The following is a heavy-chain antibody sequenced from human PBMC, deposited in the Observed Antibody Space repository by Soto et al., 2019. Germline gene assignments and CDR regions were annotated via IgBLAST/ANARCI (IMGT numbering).Heavy chain of an antibody. J-gene: IGHJ6*04. Sequence: ASVKVSCKASGYTFTSYYMHWVRQAPGQGLEWMGIINPSGGSTSYAQKFQGRVTMTRDTSTSTVYMELSSLRSEDTAVYYCAIYFYVRIYGKGLSVWSKGSTVPVSS. D-gene: IGHD3-10*02. CDR2: INPSGGST. V-gene: IGHV1-46*03. CDR1: GYTFTSYY. CDR3: AIYFYVRIYGKGLSV.